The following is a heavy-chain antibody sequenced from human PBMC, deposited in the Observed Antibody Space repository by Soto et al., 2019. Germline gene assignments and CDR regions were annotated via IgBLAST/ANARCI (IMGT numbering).Heavy chain of an antibody. Sequence: EVQLLESGGGLVQPGGSLRLSCAASGFTFSSYAMSWVRQASGKGLEWVSAISGGRGSTHYADSVKGRFTISRDTSKNTLYLQMNSLRAADTAVYYCAKKGAVGATYFFDYWGQGALVTVSS. CDR1: GFTFSSYA. CDR2: ISGGRGST. D-gene: IGHD1-26*01. V-gene: IGHV3-23*01. J-gene: IGHJ4*02. CDR3: AKKGAVGATYFFDY.